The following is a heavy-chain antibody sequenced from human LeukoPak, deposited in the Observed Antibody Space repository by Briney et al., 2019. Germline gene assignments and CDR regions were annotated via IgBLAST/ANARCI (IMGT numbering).Heavy chain of an antibody. CDR2: IYPGDSDT. CDR3: ASGYGGWELLGDFDY. CDR1: GYSFTSYW. Sequence: GESLKTSCKGSGYSFTSYWIGWVRQMPGKGLEWMGIIYPGDSDTRYSPSFQGQVTISADKSISTAYLQWSSLKASDTAMYYCASGYGGWELLGDFDYWGQGTLVTVSS. V-gene: IGHV5-51*01. D-gene: IGHD1-26*01. J-gene: IGHJ4*02.